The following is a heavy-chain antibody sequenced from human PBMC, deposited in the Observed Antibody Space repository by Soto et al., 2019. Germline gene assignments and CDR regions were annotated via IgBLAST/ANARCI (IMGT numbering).Heavy chain of an antibody. CDR3: ARYYGGDGMDV. J-gene: IGHJ6*02. V-gene: IGHV3-53*02. CDR1: GFTVSSNY. Sequence: EVQLVETGGGLIQPGGSLRLSCAASGFTVSSNYMSWVRQAPGKGLEWVSVIYSGGSTYYADSMKGRFTISRDNSKNTVDPQVNSLRAEETAGYYGARYYGGDGMDVWGQGTTVTVSS. D-gene: IGHD3-3*01. CDR2: IYSGGST.